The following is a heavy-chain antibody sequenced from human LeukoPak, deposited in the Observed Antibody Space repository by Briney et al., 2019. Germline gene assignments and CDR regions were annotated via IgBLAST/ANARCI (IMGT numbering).Heavy chain of an antibody. Sequence: SETLSLTCTVSGGSISNYYWSWIRQPPGKGLGWIGYIFYSGSTNYSPSLKSRVTISVDTSKNQFSLKLSSVTAADTAVYYCARYFYDSSGYYHDYWGQGTLVTVSS. CDR3: ARYFYDSSGYYHDY. J-gene: IGHJ4*02. CDR1: GGSISNYY. V-gene: IGHV4-59*01. CDR2: IFYSGST. D-gene: IGHD3-22*01.